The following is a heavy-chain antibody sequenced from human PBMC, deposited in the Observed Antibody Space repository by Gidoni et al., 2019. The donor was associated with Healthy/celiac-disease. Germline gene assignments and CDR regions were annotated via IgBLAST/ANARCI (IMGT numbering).Heavy chain of an antibody. D-gene: IGHD3-3*01. CDR2: ISYDGSNK. CDR3: ARDCMETTPLHYDFWSGHHPFDY. V-gene: IGHV3-30*04. Sequence: QVQLVESGGGVVQPGRSLRLSCTASGFTFSSYAMHWVRPAPGKGLEWVAVISYDGSNKYYADSVKGRFTISRDNSKNTLYLQMNSLRAEDTAVYYCARDCMETTPLHYDFWSGHHPFDYWGQGTLVTVSS. CDR1: GFTFSSYA. J-gene: IGHJ4*02.